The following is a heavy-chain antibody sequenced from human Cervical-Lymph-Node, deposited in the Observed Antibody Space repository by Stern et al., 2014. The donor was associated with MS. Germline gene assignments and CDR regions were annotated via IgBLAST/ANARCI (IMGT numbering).Heavy chain of an antibody. V-gene: IGHV2-5*02. D-gene: IGHD1-1*01. CDR1: GFSLKSGGEG. J-gene: IGHJ4*02. Sequence: QITLXXXGPTLVKPTQTLTLTCTFSGFSLKSGGEGVRLVRQSPGKALEWLGIIYWDDDKPYSPSLESRLSITKDTSQNQVVLTMTNMDPVDTGTYYCAHRRDWXXXLDYWGQGTLVTVSS. CDR2: IYWDDDK. CDR3: AHRRDWXXXLDY.